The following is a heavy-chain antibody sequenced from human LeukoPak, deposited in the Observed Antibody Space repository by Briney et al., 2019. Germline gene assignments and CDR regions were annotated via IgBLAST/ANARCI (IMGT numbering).Heavy chain of an antibody. CDR3: ARDWAHGSFDF. Sequence: GASVKLSCKASGYPFTTFSLHWVRQAPGQGPEWMAIINPGIFTTTYAQKLQDRVTVTSDTSTATVYMELRSLRLEDTAVYFCARDWAHGSFDFWGQGTLVTVSS. CDR1: GYPFTTFS. CDR2: INPGIFTT. J-gene: IGHJ4*02. V-gene: IGHV1-46*01. D-gene: IGHD3-16*01.